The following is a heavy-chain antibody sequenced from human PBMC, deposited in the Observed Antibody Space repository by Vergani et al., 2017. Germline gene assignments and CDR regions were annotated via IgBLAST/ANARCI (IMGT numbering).Heavy chain of an antibody. CDR3: AREEYSSSSRCVDY. CDR1: GFTFSSYS. CDR2: ISSSSSYI. J-gene: IGHJ4*02. V-gene: IGHV3-21*01. D-gene: IGHD6-6*01. Sequence: EVQLVESGGGLVKPGGSLRLSCAASGFTFSSYSMNWVRQAPGKGLEWVSSISSSSSYIDYADSVKGRFTISRDNAKNSLYLQMNSLRAEDTAVYYCAREEYSSSSRCVDYWGQGTLVTVSS.